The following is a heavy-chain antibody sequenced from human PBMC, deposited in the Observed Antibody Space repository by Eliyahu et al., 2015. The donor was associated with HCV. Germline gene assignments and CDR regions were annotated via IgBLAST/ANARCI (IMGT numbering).Heavy chain of an antibody. D-gene: IGHD6-19*01. J-gene: IGHJ5*02. CDR3: ASGGGGIAVAGTGGWFDP. CDR2: IHYSGST. CDR1: GGSITXYY. V-gene: IGHV4-59*01. Sequence: QVQLQESGPGLVKPSETLSLTCTVSGGSITXYYWSWIRQPQGKGLEWIGYIHYSGSTNYNPSLKSRVTISVDTSKNQFSLNLTSVTAADTAVYYCASGGGGIAVAGTGGWFDPWGQGTLVTVSS.